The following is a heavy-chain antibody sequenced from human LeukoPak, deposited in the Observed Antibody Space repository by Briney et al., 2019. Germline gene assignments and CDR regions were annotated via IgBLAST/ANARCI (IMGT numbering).Heavy chain of an antibody. CDR2: INPNSGDT. CDR3: ARANFLYCSSTTYLFDY. D-gene: IGHD2-2*01. J-gene: IGHJ4*02. Sequence: ASVKVSCKASGYTFTDYYMHWVRQAPGQGFEWMGWINPNSGDTNYAQKFQGRVTMTRDTSISTAHMELSRLRSDDTAAYYCARANFLYCSSTTYLFDYWGQGTLVIVSS. V-gene: IGHV1-2*02. CDR1: GYTFTDYY.